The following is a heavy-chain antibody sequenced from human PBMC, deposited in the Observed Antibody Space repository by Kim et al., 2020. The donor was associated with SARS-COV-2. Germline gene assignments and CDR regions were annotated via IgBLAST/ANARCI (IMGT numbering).Heavy chain of an antibody. D-gene: IGHD2-2*01. CDR1: GFTFSSYA. V-gene: IGHV3-23*01. CDR3: AKESGCSSTSCYADFDY. CDR2: ISGSGGST. J-gene: IGHJ4*02. Sequence: GGSLRLSCAASGFTFSSYAMSWVRQAPGKGLEWVSAISGSGGSTYYADSVKGRFTISRDNSKNTLYLQMNSLRAEDTAVYYCAKESGCSSTSCYADFDYWGQGTLVTVSS.